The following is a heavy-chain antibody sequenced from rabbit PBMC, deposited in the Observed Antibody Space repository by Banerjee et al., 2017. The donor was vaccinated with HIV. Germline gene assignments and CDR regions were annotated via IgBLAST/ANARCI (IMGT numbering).Heavy chain of an antibody. CDR2: INAGSSGST. Sequence: QSLEESGGGLVQPEGSLTLTCTASGFSFSSSYYICWVRQAPGKGLEWIACINAGSSGSTYYASWAKGRFTISKTSSTTVTLQMTSLTAADTATYFCARVDYAGYGYATDFRLDLWGQGTLVTVS. V-gene: IGHV1S40*01. J-gene: IGHJ3*01. CDR1: GFSFSSSYY. D-gene: IGHD6-1*01. CDR3: ARVDYAGYGYATDFRLDL.